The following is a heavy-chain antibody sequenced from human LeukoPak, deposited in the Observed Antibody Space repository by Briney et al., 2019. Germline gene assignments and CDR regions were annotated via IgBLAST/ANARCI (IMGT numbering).Heavy chain of an antibody. D-gene: IGHD3-22*01. CDR2: IYYSGST. CDR3: ARDYYDSSYGMDV. Sequence: SQTLSLTCTVSGGSISSGGYYWSWLRQHPGKGLEWIGYIYYSGSTYYNPSLKSRVTISVDTSKNQFSLKLSSVTAADTAVYYCARDYYDSSYGMDVWGQGTTVTVSS. J-gene: IGHJ6*02. V-gene: IGHV4-31*03. CDR1: GGSISSGGYY.